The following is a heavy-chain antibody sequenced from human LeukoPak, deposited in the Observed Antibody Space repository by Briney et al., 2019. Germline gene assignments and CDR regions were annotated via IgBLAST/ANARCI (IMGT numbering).Heavy chain of an antibody. CDR2: VSSDGRTT. CDR1: GFTLSGHW. Sequence: GGSLRLSCAASGFTLSGHWEHWVRQAPGKGLVWVSRVSSDGRTTNYADSVKGRFTISRDNAKNTHYLQTNSLRAEDTAVYYCARGASGKGAFDIWGQGTIVTVSS. D-gene: IGHD3-10*01. J-gene: IGHJ3*02. V-gene: IGHV3-74*01. CDR3: ARGASGKGAFDI.